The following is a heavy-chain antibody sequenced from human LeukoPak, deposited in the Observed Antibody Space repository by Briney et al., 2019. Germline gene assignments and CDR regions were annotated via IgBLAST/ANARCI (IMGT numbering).Heavy chain of an antibody. CDR1: GYAFTSYD. CDR2: MSPNSGDT. D-gene: IGHD1-1*01. CDR3: ASNPPNTGDFYY. J-gene: IGHJ4*02. V-gene: IGHV1-8*01. Sequence: ASVKVSCKASGYAFTSYDINWVRQAPGQGLEWMGWMSPNSGDTGYAQKFQGRVSMTRDTSISTAYMELSSLRSEDTTVYYCASNPPNTGDFYYWGLGSLVTVSS.